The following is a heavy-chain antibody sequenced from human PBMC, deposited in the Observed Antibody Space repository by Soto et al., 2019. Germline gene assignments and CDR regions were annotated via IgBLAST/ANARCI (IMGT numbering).Heavy chain of an antibody. Sequence: PGGSLRLSCAASGFTFSSYAMHWVRQAPGKGLEWVAVISYDGSNKYYADSVKGRFTISRDNSKNTLYLQMNSLRAEDTAVYYCARDTKSSWPTIQYYFDYWGQGTLVTVSS. CDR2: ISYDGSNK. CDR3: ARDTKSSWPTIQYYFDY. D-gene: IGHD6-13*01. CDR1: GFTFSSYA. V-gene: IGHV3-30-3*01. J-gene: IGHJ4*02.